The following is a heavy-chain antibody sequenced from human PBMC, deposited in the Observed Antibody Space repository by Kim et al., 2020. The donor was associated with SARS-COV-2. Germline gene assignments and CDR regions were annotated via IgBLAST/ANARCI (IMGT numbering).Heavy chain of an antibody. CDR1: GFTFSNAW. V-gene: IGHV3-15*01. CDR2: IKSKTDGGTT. CDR3: TTDIFAMIVVPPDY. Sequence: GGSLRLSCAAPGFTFSNAWMSWVRQAPGKGLEWVGRIKSKTDGGTTDYAAPVKGRFTISRDDSKNTLYLQMNSLKTEDTAVYYCTTDIFAMIVVPPDYWGQGTLVTVSS. D-gene: IGHD3-22*01. J-gene: IGHJ4*02.